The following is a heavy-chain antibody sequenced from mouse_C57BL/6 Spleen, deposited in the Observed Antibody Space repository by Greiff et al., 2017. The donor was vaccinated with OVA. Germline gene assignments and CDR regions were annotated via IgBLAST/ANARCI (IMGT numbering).Heavy chain of an antibody. J-gene: IGHJ2*01. CDR1: GFTFSDYG. V-gene: IGHV5-17*01. Sequence: EVQRVESGGGLVKPGGSLKLSCAASGFTFSDYGMHWVRQAPEKGLEWVAYISSGSSTIYYADTVKGRFTISRDNAKNTLFLQMTSLRSEDTAMYYCARRATVVAWYFDYWGQGTTLTVSS. D-gene: IGHD1-1*01. CDR3: ARRATVVAWYFDY. CDR2: ISSGSSTI.